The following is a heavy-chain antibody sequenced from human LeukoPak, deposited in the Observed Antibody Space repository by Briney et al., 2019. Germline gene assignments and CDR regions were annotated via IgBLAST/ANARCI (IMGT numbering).Heavy chain of an antibody. Sequence: SETLSLTCTVSGGSISSYYWSWLRQPPGKGLEWIGYIYYSGSTNYNPSLKSRVTISVDTSKNQFSLTLSSVTAADTAVYYCARGGRIALTPFDYWGQGTLVTVSS. CDR2: IYYSGST. J-gene: IGHJ4*02. CDR3: ARGGRIALTPFDY. CDR1: GGSISSYY. D-gene: IGHD2-21*01. V-gene: IGHV4-59*01.